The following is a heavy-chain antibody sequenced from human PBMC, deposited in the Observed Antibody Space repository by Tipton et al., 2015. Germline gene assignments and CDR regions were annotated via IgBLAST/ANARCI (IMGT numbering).Heavy chain of an antibody. V-gene: IGHV1-69*01. CDR3: AILDTMFGGGLRSPFDS. D-gene: IGHD3-10*02. CDR1: GGTFSSYV. CDR2: IIPVFGEV. J-gene: IGHJ4*02. Sequence: QSGAEVKVPGSSVKVSCKASGGTFSSYVYTWLRQAPGQGFEWMGEIIPVFGEVNYIEKLQGRVTITADESTNTAYVELRSLRSEDTAVYYCAILDTMFGGGLRSPFDSWGQGTLITVSS.